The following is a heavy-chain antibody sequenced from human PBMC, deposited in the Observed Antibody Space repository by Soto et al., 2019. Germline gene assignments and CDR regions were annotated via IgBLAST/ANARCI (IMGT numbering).Heavy chain of an antibody. V-gene: IGHV1-69*12. J-gene: IGHJ6*02. CDR1: GGTFSSYA. Sequence: QVQLVQSGAEVKKPGSSVKVSCKASGGTFSSYAISWVRQAPGQGLEWMGGIIPIFGTANYAQKFQGRVTSTADEATSTAYMELSSLRSEDTAVYYCARDGISVVAAWYYYGMDVWGQGTTVTVSS. D-gene: IGHD2-15*01. CDR3: ARDGISVVAAWYYYGMDV. CDR2: IIPIFGTA.